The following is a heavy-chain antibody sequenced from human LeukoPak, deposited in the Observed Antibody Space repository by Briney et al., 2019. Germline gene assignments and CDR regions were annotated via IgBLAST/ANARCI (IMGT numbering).Heavy chain of an antibody. CDR1: GYTFTGYY. V-gene: IGHV1-2*02. Sequence: ASVKVSCKASGYTFTGYYMHWVRQAPGQGLEWMGWINPNSGGTNYAQKFQGRVTMTRDTSISTAYMELSRLRSEDTAVYYCARGNVGITMVRGLYYMDVWGKGTTVTVSS. J-gene: IGHJ6*03. CDR2: INPNSGGT. CDR3: ARGNVGITMVRGLYYMDV. D-gene: IGHD3-10*01.